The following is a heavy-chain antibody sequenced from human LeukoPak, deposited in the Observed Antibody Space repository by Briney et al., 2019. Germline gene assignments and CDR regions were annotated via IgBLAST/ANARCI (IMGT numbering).Heavy chain of an antibody. CDR3: ARGTENIVVVPAATSFDP. CDR2: INHSGST. V-gene: IGHV4-34*01. D-gene: IGHD2-2*01. Sequence: PSETLSLTCAVYGESFSGYYWSWIRQPPGKGLEWIGEINHSGSTNYNPSLKSRVTISVDPSKNQFSLKLSSVTAADTAVYYCARGTENIVVVPAATSFDPWGQGTLVTVSS. J-gene: IGHJ5*02. CDR1: GESFSGYY.